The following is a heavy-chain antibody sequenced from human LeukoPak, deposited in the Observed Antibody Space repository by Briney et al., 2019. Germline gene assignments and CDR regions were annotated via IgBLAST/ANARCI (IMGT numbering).Heavy chain of an antibody. V-gene: IGHV4-30-4*01. CDR2: IYYSGST. D-gene: IGHD3-22*01. CDR3: ARAMIVPIWFDY. Sequence: SSQTLSLTCTVSGGSISSGDYYWSWIRQPPGKGLEWIGYIYYSGSTYCNPSLKSRVTISVDTSKNQFSLKLSSVTAADTAVYYCARAMIVPIWFDYWGQGTLVTVSS. J-gene: IGHJ4*02. CDR1: GGSISSGDYY.